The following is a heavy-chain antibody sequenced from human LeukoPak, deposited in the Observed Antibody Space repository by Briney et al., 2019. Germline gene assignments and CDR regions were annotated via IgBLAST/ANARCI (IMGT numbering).Heavy chain of an antibody. CDR3: AKDKGYYYYYYYYMDV. V-gene: IGHV3-23*01. Sequence: PGGSLRLSCAASGFTFSSYGMSWVRQAPGKGLEWVSAISGSGGTTYYADSVKGRFTISRDNSKNTLYLQMNSLRAEDTAVYYCAKDKGYYYYYYYYMDVWGKGTTVTISS. CDR2: ISGSGGTT. D-gene: IGHD3-22*01. J-gene: IGHJ6*03. CDR1: GFTFSSYG.